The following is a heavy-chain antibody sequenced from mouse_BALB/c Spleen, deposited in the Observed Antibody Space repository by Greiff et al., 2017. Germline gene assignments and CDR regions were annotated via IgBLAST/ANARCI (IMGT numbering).Heavy chain of an antibody. CDR2: INPNNGDT. J-gene: IGHJ4*01. D-gene: IGHD1-1*01. Sequence: VQPGASVKMSCKASGYTFTDYYMKWVKQSHGKSLEWIGDINPNNGDTFYNQKFKGKATLTVDKSSSTAYMQLNSLTSEDSAVYYCARSGSSYDYAMDYWGQGTSVTVSS. CDR1: GYTFTDYY. V-gene: IGHV1-26*01. CDR3: ARSGSSYDYAMDY.